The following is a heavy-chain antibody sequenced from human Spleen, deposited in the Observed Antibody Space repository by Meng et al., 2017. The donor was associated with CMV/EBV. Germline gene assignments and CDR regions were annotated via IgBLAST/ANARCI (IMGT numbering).Heavy chain of an antibody. CDR2: IGSAGDS. Sequence: GESLKISCAASGFSFSSHDMHWVRQTPGKGLEWVSSIGSAGDSYYAGSVKGRFTIPRENANNVFSLQMNSLRVGDTAVYYCARQWDYGYNSLDYWGQGTLVTVSS. CDR1: GFSFSSHD. J-gene: IGHJ4*02. D-gene: IGHD3-16*01. V-gene: IGHV3-13*01. CDR3: ARQWDYGYNSLDY.